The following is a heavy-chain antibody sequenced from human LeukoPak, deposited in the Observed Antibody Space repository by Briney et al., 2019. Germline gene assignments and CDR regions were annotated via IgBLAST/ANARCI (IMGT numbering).Heavy chain of an antibody. J-gene: IGHJ4*02. CDR1: GGSISSSTFY. CDR3: ARVIAVKGGGPFDY. Sequence: SETLSLTCTVSGGSISSSTFYWGWIRQPPGKGLEWIGNIYYSGSTYYNPSLKSRVTISVDTSKNQFSLKLSSVTAADTAVYYCARVIAVKGGGPFDYWGQGTLVTVSS. CDR2: IYYSGST. D-gene: IGHD6-19*01. V-gene: IGHV4-39*01.